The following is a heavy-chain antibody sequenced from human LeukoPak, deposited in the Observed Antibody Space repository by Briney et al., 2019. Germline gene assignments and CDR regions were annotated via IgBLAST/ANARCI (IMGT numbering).Heavy chain of an antibody. CDR1: GFTFRNYV. V-gene: IGHV3-30-3*01. J-gene: IGHJ4*02. CDR3: AREGYYGSGSPPSLYFDY. Sequence: GGSLRLSCAASGFTFRNYVIHWVRQAPGKGLEWVAVTSSDLNVKLYADSVKGRFTTSRDNSRSTLYLQMNSLRPEDTAIYYCAREGYYGSGSPPSLYFDYWGQGTLVTVSS. CDR2: TSSDLNVK. D-gene: IGHD3-10*01.